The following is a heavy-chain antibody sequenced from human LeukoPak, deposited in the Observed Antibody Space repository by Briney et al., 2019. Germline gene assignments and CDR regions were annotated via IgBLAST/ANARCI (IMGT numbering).Heavy chain of an antibody. CDR3: AKDNSAGGLRLGELSTDYFDY. CDR2: ISWNSGSI. V-gene: IGHV3-9*01. CDR1: GFTFDDYA. Sequence: GGSLRLSCAASGFTFDDYAMHWVRQAPGKGLEWVSGISWNSGSIGYADSVKGRFTISRDNAKNSLYLQMNSLRAEDTALYYCAKDNSAGGLRLGELSTDYFDYWGQGTLVTVSS. D-gene: IGHD3-16*02. J-gene: IGHJ4*02.